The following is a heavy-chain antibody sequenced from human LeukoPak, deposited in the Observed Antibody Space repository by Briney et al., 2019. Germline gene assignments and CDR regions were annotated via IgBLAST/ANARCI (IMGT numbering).Heavy chain of an antibody. CDR1: GFTFSSYS. J-gene: IGHJ4*02. CDR2: ISSSSYI. CDR3: ARDFIAAAEDY. V-gene: IGHV3-21*01. Sequence: GGSLRLSCAASGFTFSSYSMNWVRQAPGKGLEWVSSISSSSYIYYADSVKGRFTISRDNAKNSLYLQMNSLRAEDTAVYYCARDFIAAAEDYWGQGTLVTVSS. D-gene: IGHD6-13*01.